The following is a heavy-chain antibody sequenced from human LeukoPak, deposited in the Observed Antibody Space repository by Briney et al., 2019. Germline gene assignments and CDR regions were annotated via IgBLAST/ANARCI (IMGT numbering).Heavy chain of an antibody. CDR1: SGSISSGGYY. Sequence: SQTLSLTCTVSSGSISSGGYYWSWIRQPPGKGLEWIGYIYYSGSTYYNPSLKSRVTISVDTSKNQFSLKLSSVTAADTSVYYCARRQLTNWFDPWGQGTLVTVSS. CDR2: IYYSGST. CDR3: ARRQLTNWFDP. J-gene: IGHJ5*02. V-gene: IGHV4-30-4*01. D-gene: IGHD4/OR15-4a*01.